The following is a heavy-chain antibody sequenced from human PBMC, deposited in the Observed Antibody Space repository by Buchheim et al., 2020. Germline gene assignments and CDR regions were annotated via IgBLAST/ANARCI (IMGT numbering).Heavy chain of an antibody. D-gene: IGHD2-21*02. CDR1: GGSLSSGSYY. CDR3: ARHKVGVVTAFDY. Sequence: QVQLQESGPGLVKPSETLSLTCTVSGGSLSSGSYYWGWIRQPPGEGLEWIGSGYYSGITHYNPSLKSRVTISVDTSKNQFSLKLSSVTAADTAVYYCARHKVGVVTAFDYWGQGTL. CDR2: GYYSGIT. J-gene: IGHJ4*02. V-gene: IGHV4-39*01.